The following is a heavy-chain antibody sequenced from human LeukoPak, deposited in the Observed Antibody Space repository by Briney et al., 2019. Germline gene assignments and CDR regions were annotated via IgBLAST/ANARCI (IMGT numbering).Heavy chain of an antibody. CDR1: GYTFTGYY. D-gene: IGHD3-22*01. J-gene: IGHJ4*02. CDR2: INPNSGGT. V-gene: IGHV1-2*02. Sequence: GASVKVSCKASGYTFTGYYMHWVRQAPGQGLEWRGWINPNSGGTNYAQKFQGRVTMTRDTSISTAYMELSRLRSDDTAVYYCARDYYDSSGYYGYDFWGQGTLVTVSS. CDR3: ARDYYDSSGYYGYDF.